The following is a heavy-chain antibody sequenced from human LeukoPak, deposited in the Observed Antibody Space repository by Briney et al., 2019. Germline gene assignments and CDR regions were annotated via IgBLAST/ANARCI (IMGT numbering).Heavy chain of an antibody. V-gene: IGHV3-48*01. CDR2: ISSSSSTI. CDR3: AKRRADYYGSGRGLNYFDY. CDR1: GFTFSTYS. J-gene: IGHJ4*02. D-gene: IGHD3-10*01. Sequence: GGSLRLSCAASGFTFSTYSMNWVRQAPGKGLEWVSYISSSSSTIYYADSVKGRFTISRDNAKNSQYLRMNSLRAEDTAVYYCAKRRADYYGSGRGLNYFDYWGQGTLVTVSS.